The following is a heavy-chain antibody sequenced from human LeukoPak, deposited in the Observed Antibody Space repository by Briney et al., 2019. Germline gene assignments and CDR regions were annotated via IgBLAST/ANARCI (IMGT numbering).Heavy chain of an antibody. D-gene: IGHD2-21*02. CDR1: GYSFTSYW. Sequence: GESLKISCNGSGYSFTSYWIGWVRQMPGKGLEWMGIIYPGDSDTTYSPSFQGQVTISADKSISTAYLQWSGLKASDTAMYYCARRNPLTQDAFDIWGQGTMVTVSS. J-gene: IGHJ3*02. V-gene: IGHV5-51*01. CDR2: IYPGDSDT. CDR3: ARRNPLTQDAFDI.